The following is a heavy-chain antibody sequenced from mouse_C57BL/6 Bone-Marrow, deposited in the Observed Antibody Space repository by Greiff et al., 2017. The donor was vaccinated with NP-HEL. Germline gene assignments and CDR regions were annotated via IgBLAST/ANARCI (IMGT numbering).Heavy chain of an antibody. V-gene: IGHV5-16*01. CDR2: INYDGSST. CDR1: GFTFSDYY. CDR3: ARDYEYYAMDY. J-gene: IGHJ4*01. Sequence: DVKLVEPEGGLVQPGGSMKLSCTASGFTFSDYYMAWVRQVPEKGLEWVANINYDGSSTYYLDSLKSRFIISRDNAKNILYLQMSSLKSEDTATYYCARDYEYYAMDYWGQGTSVTVSS. D-gene: IGHD1-1*01.